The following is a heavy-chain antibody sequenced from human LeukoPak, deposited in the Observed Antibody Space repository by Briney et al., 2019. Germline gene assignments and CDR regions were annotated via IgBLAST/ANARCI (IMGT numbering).Heavy chain of an antibody. CDR2: ISYDGSYK. Sequence: PGGSLRLSCAASGFTFSNYAMHWVRQAPGKGLEWVAVISYDGSYKYYADSVKGRFTISRDNSKNTLYLQMNSLRAENTAVYYCARGWWELHSYAFDLWGQGTMVTVSS. D-gene: IGHD1-26*01. CDR3: ARGWWELHSYAFDL. CDR1: GFTFSNYA. V-gene: IGHV3-30*04. J-gene: IGHJ3*01.